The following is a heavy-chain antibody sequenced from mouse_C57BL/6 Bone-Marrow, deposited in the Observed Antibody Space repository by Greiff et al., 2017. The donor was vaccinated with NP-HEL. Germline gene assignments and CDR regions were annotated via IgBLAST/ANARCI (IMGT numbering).Heavy chain of an antibody. CDR3: ARSRYYGSRRAWFAY. D-gene: IGHD1-1*01. CDR1: GYAFSSSW. Sequence: VQLQQSGPELVKPGASVKISCKASGYAFSSSWMNWVKQRPGKGLEWIGRIYPGDGDTNYNGKFKGKATLTADKSSSTAYMQLSSLTSEDSAVYFCARSRYYGSRRAWFAYGGQGTLVTVSA. V-gene: IGHV1-82*01. J-gene: IGHJ3*01. CDR2: IYPGDGDT.